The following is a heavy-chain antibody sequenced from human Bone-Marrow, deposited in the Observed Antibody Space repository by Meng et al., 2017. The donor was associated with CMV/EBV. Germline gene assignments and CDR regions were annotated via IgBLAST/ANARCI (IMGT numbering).Heavy chain of an antibody. CDR1: GFTVSNNY. D-gene: IGHD2-2*01. J-gene: IGHJ6*02. V-gene: IGHV3-23*01. Sequence: GESLKISCAASGFTVSNNYMSWVRQAPGKGLEWVSAISGSGGSTYYADSVKGRFTISRDNSKNTLYLQMNSLRAEDTAVYYCARDQGEVVVVPAAHYYGMDVWGQGTTVTVSS. CDR2: ISGSGGST. CDR3: ARDQGEVVVVPAAHYYGMDV.